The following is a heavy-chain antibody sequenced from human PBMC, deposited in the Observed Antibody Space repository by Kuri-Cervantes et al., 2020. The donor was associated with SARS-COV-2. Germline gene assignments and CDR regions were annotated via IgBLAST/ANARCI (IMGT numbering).Heavy chain of an antibody. D-gene: IGHD2-15*01. Sequence: SETLSLTCAISGDSVSNNIGAWNWIRQSPERGLEWLGRTYYRSKWYNDYATSVQSRISINPDTSKNQFSLHLKSVTPEDTAVYYCAREVYCNGGSCCGDNWFDPWGQGTLVTVSS. CDR3: AREVYCNGGSCCGDNWFDP. CDR2: TYYRSKWYN. CDR1: GDSVSNNIGA. V-gene: IGHV6-1*01. J-gene: IGHJ5*02.